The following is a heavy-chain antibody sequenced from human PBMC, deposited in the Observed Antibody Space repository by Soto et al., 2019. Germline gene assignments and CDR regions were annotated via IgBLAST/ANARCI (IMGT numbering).Heavy chain of an antibody. Sequence: PGESLKIACKGSGYSFTSYWISWERQMPGKGLEWMGRIDPSDSYTNYSPSFQGHVTISADKSISTAYLQWSSLKASDTAMYYCASMRYVSYGMYVWGQGTTVTVSS. CDR2: IDPSDSYT. D-gene: IGHD3-10*01. V-gene: IGHV5-10-1*01. CDR1: GYSFTSYW. J-gene: IGHJ6*02. CDR3: ASMRYVSYGMYV.